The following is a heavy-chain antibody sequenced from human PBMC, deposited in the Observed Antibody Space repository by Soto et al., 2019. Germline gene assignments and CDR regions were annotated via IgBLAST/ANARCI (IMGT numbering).Heavy chain of an antibody. V-gene: IGHV3-21*01. D-gene: IGHD6-13*01. CDR2: ISGSGSFI. J-gene: IGHJ4*02. CDR1: GFTFSDYT. Sequence: GSLRLSFAASGFTFSDYTMNWVRQPPVKGLEWVSSISGSGSFIYYPDSLEGRFTISRDNAKNSLFLQMNSLRAEDTAIYYCARDMGGIAAAGYFDYWGQGTLVTVSS. CDR3: ARDMGGIAAAGYFDY.